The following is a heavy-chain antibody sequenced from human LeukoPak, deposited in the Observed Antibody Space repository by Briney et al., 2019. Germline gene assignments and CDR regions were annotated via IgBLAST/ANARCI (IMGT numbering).Heavy chain of an antibody. CDR1: GFNFNSYW. Sequence: GGSLRLSCAASGFNFNSYWMSWVRQAPGKGLECVANIKQDGSEIYFVDSVKGRFTISRDNAKSSLYLQMNSLRGEDTAVYYCARARYGSGGHFFDFWGQGALVTVSS. D-gene: IGHD3-10*01. CDR3: ARARYGSGGHFFDF. V-gene: IGHV3-7*04. J-gene: IGHJ4*02. CDR2: IKQDGSEI.